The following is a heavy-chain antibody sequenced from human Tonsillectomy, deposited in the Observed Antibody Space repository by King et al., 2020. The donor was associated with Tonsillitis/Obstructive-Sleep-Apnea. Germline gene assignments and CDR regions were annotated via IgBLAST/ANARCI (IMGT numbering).Heavy chain of an antibody. D-gene: IGHD2-2*02. CDR2: ISYDGSNE. V-gene: IGHV3-30*04. Sequence: HVQLVESGGGVVQPGRSLRLSCAASGFTFSNYAIHWVRQAPGKGLEWVAVISYDGSNEYSADSGKGRFTISRDNSKNTLYLQMNSLRAEDTAVYYCARSEGEYQLLHRYYMDVWDKGTTVTVSS. J-gene: IGHJ6*03. CDR1: GFTFSNYA. CDR3: ARSEGEYQLLHRYYMDV.